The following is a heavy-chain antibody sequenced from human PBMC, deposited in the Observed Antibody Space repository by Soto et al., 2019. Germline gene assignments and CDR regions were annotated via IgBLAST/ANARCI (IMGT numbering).Heavy chain of an antibody. J-gene: IGHJ4*02. CDR2: INPDGSGE. CDR1: GFSFEIYW. CDR3: ARENWFFDY. D-gene: IGHD3-10*01. Sequence: EVHLVESGGGLVQPGGSLRLSCAASGFSFEIYWMGWVRQAPGKGLEWVANINPDGSGEYYLDSVKGRFTISRDNAKNSGYPQINSLVGDDTAVYYCARENWFFDYWGQGTPVTVSS. V-gene: IGHV3-7*01.